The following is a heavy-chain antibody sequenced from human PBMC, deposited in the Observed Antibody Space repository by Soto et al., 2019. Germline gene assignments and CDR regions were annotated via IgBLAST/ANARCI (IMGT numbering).Heavy chain of an antibody. D-gene: IGHD2-2*01. CDR2: IFHDGVKK. J-gene: IGHJ4*02. Sequence: QVQLVESGGGVVQPGGSLRLSCAASGFTFSNYDIHWVRQAPGRGLEWVAVIFHDGVKKFYADSGEGRYGISRVNSRNTLYLQLHRLRPEETAVYYCAKDALDVVGGSRVVESGPVGDSWGQGTLVVVSS. CDR3: AKDALDVVGGSRVVESGPVGDS. CDR1: GFTFSNYD. V-gene: IGHV3-30*18.